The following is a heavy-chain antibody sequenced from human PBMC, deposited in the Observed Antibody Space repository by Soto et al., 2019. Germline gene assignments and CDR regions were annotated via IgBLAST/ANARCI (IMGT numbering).Heavy chain of an antibody. CDR3: ARYYDILTGYFAWSNWFDL. Sequence: GASVKVSCKASGYTFTSCGISWVRQAPGQGLEWMGWISAYNGNTNYAQKLQGRVTMTTDTSTSTAYMELRSLRSDDTAVYYCARYYDILTGYFAWSNWFDLWGQGTLVTVSS. CDR2: ISAYNGNT. D-gene: IGHD3-9*01. CDR1: GYTFTSCG. J-gene: IGHJ5*02. V-gene: IGHV1-18*01.